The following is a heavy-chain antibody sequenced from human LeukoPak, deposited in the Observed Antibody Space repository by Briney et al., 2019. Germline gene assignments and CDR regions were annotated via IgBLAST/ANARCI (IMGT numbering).Heavy chain of an antibody. V-gene: IGHV4-39*07. D-gene: IGHD2-21*02. CDR2: INHSGST. CDR3: ARGLSIDAQAYCGGDCYACRYRDVGSRYYYGMDV. Sequence: SETLTLTCTVSGGSISSGGYYWSWIRQPPGKGLEWIGEINHSGSTNYNPSLKSRVTISVDTSKNQFSLKLSSVTAADTAVYYCARGLSIDAQAYCGGDCYACRYRDVGSRYYYGMDVWGQGTTVTVSS. CDR1: GGSISSGGYY. J-gene: IGHJ6*02.